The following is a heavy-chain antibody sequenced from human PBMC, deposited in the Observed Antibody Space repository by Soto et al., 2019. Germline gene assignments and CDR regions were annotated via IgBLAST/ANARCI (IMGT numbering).Heavy chain of an antibody. J-gene: IGHJ5*02. Sequence: QVQLVQSGAEVKKPGSSVKVSCKASGGTFSSYAISWVRQAPGQGLEWMGGIIPIFGTANYAQKFQGRVTITADESERRAYMELSSLRSEDTAVYYCARAPVVVTVPPGWFAPWGQGTLVTVSS. V-gene: IGHV1-69*12. CDR2: IIPIFGTA. CDR1: GGTFSSYA. CDR3: ARAPVVVTVPPGWFAP. D-gene: IGHD2-21*02.